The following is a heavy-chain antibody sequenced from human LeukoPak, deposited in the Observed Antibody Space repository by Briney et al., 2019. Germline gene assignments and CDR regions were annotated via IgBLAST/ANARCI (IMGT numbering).Heavy chain of an antibody. CDR1: GYTFTSYD. CDR3: AKTSGSYFSPYDY. J-gene: IGHJ4*02. CDR2: ITAYNGDT. Sequence: ASVKVSCKASGYTFTSYDINWVRQAPGQGLEWMGWITAYNGDTKYAQKFQGRVAMTTDTSTNTAYMELRALTSDDTAVYFCAKTSGSYFSPYDYWGQGTLVTVSS. V-gene: IGHV1-18*01. D-gene: IGHD1-26*01.